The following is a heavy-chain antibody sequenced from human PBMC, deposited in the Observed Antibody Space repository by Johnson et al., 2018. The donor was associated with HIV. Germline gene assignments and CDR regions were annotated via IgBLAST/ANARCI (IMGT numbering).Heavy chain of an antibody. Sequence: VQLVESGGGLVQPGGSLRLSCAASGFTVSSNNMSWVRQAPGKGLEWVSVINSDGSSTSYADSVKGRFTISRDNSKNTLYLQMNSLRAADTAVYYCARADSSSSPWMGLDIWGQGTMVTVSS. J-gene: IGHJ3*02. CDR1: GFTVSSNN. CDR2: INSDGSST. CDR3: ARADSSSSPWMGLDI. D-gene: IGHD6-13*01. V-gene: IGHV3-66*01.